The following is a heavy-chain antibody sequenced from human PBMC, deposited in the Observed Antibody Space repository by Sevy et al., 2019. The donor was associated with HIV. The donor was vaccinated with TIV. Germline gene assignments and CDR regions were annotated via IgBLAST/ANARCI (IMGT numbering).Heavy chain of an antibody. Sequence: SETLSLTCTVSGGSISSYYWSWIRQPAGKGLEWIGRIYTSVSTNYNPSLKSRVTMSVDTSKNQFSLKLSSVTAADAAVYYCAGDNRSYDPLTYYFYGMDVWGQGTTVTIS. J-gene: IGHJ6*02. CDR2: IYTSVST. V-gene: IGHV4-4*07. CDR3: AGDNRSYDPLTYYFYGMDV. D-gene: IGHD5-12*01. CDR1: GGSISSYY.